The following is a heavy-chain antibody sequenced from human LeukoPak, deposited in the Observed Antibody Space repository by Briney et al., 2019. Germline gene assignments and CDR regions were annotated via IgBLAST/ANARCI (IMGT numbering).Heavy chain of an antibody. D-gene: IGHD2-2*01. CDR3: VSFYETY. V-gene: IGHV3-30*03. CDR1: GFTFSSDA. Sequence: PGGSLRLSCAASGFTFSSDAMHWVRQAPGKGLEWVASISSDGSSKYYADSVKGRFTISKDNAKNTVYLQMNNLRAEDTAVYYCVSFYETYWGRGTLVTVSS. J-gene: IGHJ4*02. CDR2: ISSDGSSK.